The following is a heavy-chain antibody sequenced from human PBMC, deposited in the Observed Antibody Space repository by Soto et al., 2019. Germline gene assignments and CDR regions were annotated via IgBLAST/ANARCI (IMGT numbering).Heavy chain of an antibody. CDR2: ISSSSSYI. CDR1: GLTVRTNY. D-gene: IGHD3-3*01. Sequence: PGGSLRLSCAASGLTVRTNYMNWVRQAPGKGLEWVSSISSSSSYIYYADSVKGRFTISRDNAKNSLYLQMNSLRAEDTAVYYCARENYDFWSGYFSLAYYYGMDVWGQGTTVTVSS. V-gene: IGHV3-21*01. J-gene: IGHJ6*02. CDR3: ARENYDFWSGYFSLAYYYGMDV.